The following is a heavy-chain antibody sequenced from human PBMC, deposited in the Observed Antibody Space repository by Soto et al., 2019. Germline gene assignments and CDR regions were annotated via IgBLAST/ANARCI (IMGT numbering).Heavy chain of an antibody. CDR1: GFTFSNAW. CDR2: IKSKTDGGTT. V-gene: IGHV3-15*01. CDR3: TTDAEDTAMAPYYYYYYMDV. D-gene: IGHD5-18*01. J-gene: IGHJ6*03. Sequence: GGSLRLSCAASGFTFSNAWMSWVRQAPGKGLEWVGRIKSKTDGGTTDYAAPVKGRFTISRDDSKNTLYLQMNSLKTEDTAVYYCTTDAEDTAMAPYYYYYYMDVWGKGTTVTVSS.